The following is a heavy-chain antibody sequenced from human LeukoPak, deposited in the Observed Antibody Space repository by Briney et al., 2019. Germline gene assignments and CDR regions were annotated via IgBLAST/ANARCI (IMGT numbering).Heavy chain of an antibody. V-gene: IGHV3-64*01. J-gene: IGHJ4*02. CDR1: GFTLSSYT. CDR3: ARRTTVTTGFDY. Sequence: GGSLRLSCAASGFTLSSYTMHWVRQAPGKGLEYVSAITTNGGTTYYANSVKGRFTISRDNSKNTLDLQMDSLRAEDMAVYYCARRTTVTTGFDYWGQGTLVTVSS. D-gene: IGHD4-17*01. CDR2: ITTNGGTT.